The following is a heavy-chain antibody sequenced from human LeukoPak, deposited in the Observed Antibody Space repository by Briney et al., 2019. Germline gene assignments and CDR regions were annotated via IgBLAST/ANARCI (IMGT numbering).Heavy chain of an antibody. CDR2: ISGSGGST. D-gene: IGHD3-10*01. J-gene: IGHJ3*02. CDR1: GFTFSSYA. Sequence: TGGSLRLSCAASGFTFSSYAMSWVRQAPGKGLEWVSAISGSGGSTYYADSVKGRFTISRDNSKNTLYLQMNSLRAEDTAVYYCAKAGAVLWFGEDDAFDIWGQGTMVTVSS. CDR3: AKAGAVLWFGEDDAFDI. V-gene: IGHV3-23*01.